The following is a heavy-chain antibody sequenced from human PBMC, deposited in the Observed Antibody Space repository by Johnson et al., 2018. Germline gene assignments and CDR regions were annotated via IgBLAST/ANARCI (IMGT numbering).Heavy chain of an antibody. CDR1: GFTFDDYA. J-gene: IGHJ6*03. Sequence: VQLVESGGGLVQPGRSLRLSCAASGFTFDDYAMHWVRQAPGKGLEWVSGISWNSGSIGYADSVKGRFTISRDNAKNSLYLKMNSLRAADTAVYYCAKEGWFGGNYYYYYMDVWGKGTTVTVSS. CDR3: AKEGWFGGNYYYYYMDV. D-gene: IGHD3-10*01. V-gene: IGHV3-9*01. CDR2: ISWNSGSI.